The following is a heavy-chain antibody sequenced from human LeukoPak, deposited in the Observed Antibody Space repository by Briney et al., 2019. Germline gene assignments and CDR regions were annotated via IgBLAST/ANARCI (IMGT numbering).Heavy chain of an antibody. J-gene: IGHJ4*02. Sequence: ASVKVSCKASGYTFTGYYMHWVRQAPGQGLEWMGWINPNSGGTNYAQKFQGRVTMTRDTSISTAYMELSRLRSDDTAVCYCARDRKYYGSGSPTSGYWGQGTLVTVSS. D-gene: IGHD3-10*01. CDR3: ARDRKYYGSGSPTSGY. CDR2: INPNSGGT. V-gene: IGHV1-2*02. CDR1: GYTFTGYY.